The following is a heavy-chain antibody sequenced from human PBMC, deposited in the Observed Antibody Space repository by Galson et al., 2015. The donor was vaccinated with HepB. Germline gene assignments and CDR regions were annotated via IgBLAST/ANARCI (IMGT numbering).Heavy chain of an antibody. CDR3: ARDRVYGGNSAADY. Sequence: SVKVSCKASGRTFSSYAISWVRQAPGQGLEWMGGIIPIFGTANYAQKFQGRVTITADESTSTAYMELSSLRSEDTAVYYCARDRVYGGNSAADYWGQGTLVTVSS. CDR2: IIPIFGTA. CDR1: GRTFSSYA. D-gene: IGHD4-23*01. J-gene: IGHJ4*02. V-gene: IGHV1-69*13.